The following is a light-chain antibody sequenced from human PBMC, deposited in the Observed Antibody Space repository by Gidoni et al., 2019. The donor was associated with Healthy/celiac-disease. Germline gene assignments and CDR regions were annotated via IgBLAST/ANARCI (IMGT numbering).Light chain of an antibody. V-gene: IGKV1-39*01. Sequence: DIQMTQSPSSLSASVGDRVTITCRASQSISSYLNWYQQKPGKAPKLLIYAASSLQSGVPSRFSGSGSGTDFTLTISSLQLEDFATYYCQQSYSTPRLTFXGXTKVEIK. CDR3: QQSYSTPRLT. J-gene: IGKJ4*01. CDR1: QSISSY. CDR2: AAS.